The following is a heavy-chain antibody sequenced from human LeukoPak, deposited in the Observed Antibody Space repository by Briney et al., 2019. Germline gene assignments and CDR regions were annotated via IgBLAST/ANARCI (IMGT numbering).Heavy chain of an antibody. CDR2: INSGSSAK. J-gene: IGHJ3*02. V-gene: IGHV3-48*03. Sequence: GGSLRFSCAASGFTFSSYEMNWVRQAPGKGLEWVSYINSGSSAKYYAASVKGRFIISRDDAKNSLYLQMNSLRAEDTAVYYCARWSRFLEWLSPDGFDIWGQGTMVTVSS. CDR1: GFTFSSYE. CDR3: ARWSRFLEWLSPDGFDI. D-gene: IGHD3-3*01.